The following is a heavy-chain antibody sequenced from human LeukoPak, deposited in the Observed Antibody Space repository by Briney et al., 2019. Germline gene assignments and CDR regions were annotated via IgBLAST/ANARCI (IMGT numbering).Heavy chain of an antibody. Sequence: SETLSLTCTVSGGSISGYYWGWIRQPAGKGLEWIGRIYSSGDATYNPSLKSRVTMSVDTSKNQFSLRLRSVTAADTAVYYCARGDYDILTGYQNFDYWGQGTLVTVSS. CDR3: ARGDYDILTGYQNFDY. J-gene: IGHJ4*02. D-gene: IGHD3-9*01. CDR2: IYSSGDA. V-gene: IGHV4-4*07. CDR1: GGSISGYY.